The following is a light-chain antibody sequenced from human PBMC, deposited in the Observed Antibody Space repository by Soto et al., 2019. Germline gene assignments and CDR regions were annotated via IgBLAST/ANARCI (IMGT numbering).Light chain of an antibody. CDR2: SNN. Sequence: QSALTQPPSASGTPGQRVTISCSGSSSNIGSNAVNWYQQLPGTAPKLLIYSNNQRPSGVPDRFSGSKSGTSASLAISGLQSEDEADYHCAAWDDSLTGYVFGTGTKLTVL. J-gene: IGLJ1*01. CDR1: SSNIGSNA. CDR3: AAWDDSLTGYV. V-gene: IGLV1-44*01.